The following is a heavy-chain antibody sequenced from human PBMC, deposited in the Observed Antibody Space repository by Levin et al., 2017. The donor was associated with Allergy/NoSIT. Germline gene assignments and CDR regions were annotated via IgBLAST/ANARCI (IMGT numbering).Heavy chain of an antibody. CDR1: GFTFSSYS. CDR3: ARVEYSSSWPLDY. J-gene: IGHJ4*02. V-gene: IGHV3-21*01. Sequence: GGSLRLSCAASGFTFSSYSMNWVRQAPGKGLEWVSSISSSSSYIYYADSVKGRFTISRDNAKNSLYLQMNSLRAEDTAVYYCARVEYSSSWPLDYWGQGTLVTVSS. CDR2: ISSSSSYI. D-gene: IGHD6-13*01.